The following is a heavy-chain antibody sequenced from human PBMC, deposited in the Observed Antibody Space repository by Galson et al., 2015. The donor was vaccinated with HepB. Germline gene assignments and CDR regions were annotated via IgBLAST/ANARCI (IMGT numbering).Heavy chain of an antibody. CDR2: ISGSGGST. CDR3: ANRIAVAGGFDY. V-gene: IGHV3-23*01. Sequence: SLRLSCAASGFTFSSYAMSWVRQAPGKGLEWVSAISGSGGSTYYADSVKGRFTISRDNSKNTLYLQMNSLRAEDTAVYYCANRIAVAGGFDYWGQGTLVTVSS. J-gene: IGHJ4*02. D-gene: IGHD6-19*01. CDR1: GFTFSSYA.